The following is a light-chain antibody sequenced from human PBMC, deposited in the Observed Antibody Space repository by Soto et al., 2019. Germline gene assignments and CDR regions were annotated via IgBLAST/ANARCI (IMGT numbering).Light chain of an antibody. CDR1: QGISNY. CDR3: QKYNSAPRGT. Sequence: DIQMTQSPSSLSASVGDRVTITCRASQGISNYLAWYQQKPGKVPKLLIYAASTLQSGVPSRFSGSGSGTDFTLTISSLQPEDGATYYCQKYNSAPRGTFGPGTKVDIK. CDR2: AAS. J-gene: IGKJ3*01. V-gene: IGKV1-27*01.